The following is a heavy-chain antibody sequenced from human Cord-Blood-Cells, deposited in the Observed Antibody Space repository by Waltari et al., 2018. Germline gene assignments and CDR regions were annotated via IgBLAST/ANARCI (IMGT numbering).Heavy chain of an antibody. V-gene: IGHV1-3*01. J-gene: IGHJ6*02. D-gene: IGHD6-13*01. Sequence: QVQLVQSGAEVKKPGASVKVSCKASGYTFTSYAMHWVRQAPGQRLEWMGWINAGNGNTKYSQKFQGRVTITRDTSASTAYMELSSLRSEDTAVYYCAREGPNSSSWNYYYYYGMDVWGQGTTVTVSS. CDR1: GYTFTSYA. CDR3: AREGPNSSSWNYYYYYGMDV. CDR2: INAGNGNT.